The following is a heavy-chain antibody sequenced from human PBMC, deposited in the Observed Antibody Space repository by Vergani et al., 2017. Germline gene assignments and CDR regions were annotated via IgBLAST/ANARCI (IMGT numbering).Heavy chain of an antibody. J-gene: IGHJ4*02. CDR2: IYYSGIT. D-gene: IGHD5-24*01. V-gene: IGHV4-34*01. Sequence: QVQLQQWGAGLLKPSETLSLTCAVYGGSFSGYYWSWIRQPPGKGLEWLGYIYYSGITYYSPSLRARLSMSVDTSKNQFSLKLTSVTAAETAVYYCGRARCYNYSSLHWGRGTLVTVSS. CDR3: GRARCYNYSSLH. CDR1: GGSFSGYY.